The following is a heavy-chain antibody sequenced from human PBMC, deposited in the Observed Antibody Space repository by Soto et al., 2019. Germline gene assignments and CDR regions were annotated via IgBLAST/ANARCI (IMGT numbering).Heavy chain of an antibody. CDR3: AKDRGSSSSRRGFDY. V-gene: IGHV3-23*01. Sequence: VELLESGGGLVQPGGSLRLSCAVSGFTFSSYAMNWVRQAPGKGLEWVSGISGSGGSTYYADSVKGRFTISRDNSKNTLYLEMNSLRAEDTAVYYCAKDRGSSSSRRGFDYWGQGTLVTVSS. CDR2: ISGSGGST. CDR1: GFTFSSYA. J-gene: IGHJ4*02. D-gene: IGHD6-6*01.